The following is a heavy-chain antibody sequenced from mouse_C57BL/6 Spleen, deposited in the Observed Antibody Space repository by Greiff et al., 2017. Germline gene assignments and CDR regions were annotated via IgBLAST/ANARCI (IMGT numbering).Heavy chain of an antibody. Sequence: EVKLVESGGGLVKPGGSLKLSCAASGFTFSSYSMSWVRQTPEKRLEWVATISDGGSYTYYPDNVKGRFTISRDNAKNNLYLQMSHLKSEDTAMYYCARGGYDRYFDVWGTGTTVTVSS. CDR2: ISDGGSYT. CDR3: ARGGYDRYFDV. D-gene: IGHD2-2*01. CDR1: GFTFSSYS. J-gene: IGHJ1*03. V-gene: IGHV5-4*03.